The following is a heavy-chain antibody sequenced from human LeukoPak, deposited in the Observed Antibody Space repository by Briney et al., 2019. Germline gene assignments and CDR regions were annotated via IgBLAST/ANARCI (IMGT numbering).Heavy chain of an antibody. D-gene: IGHD4-23*01. V-gene: IGHV4-38-2*02. CDR2: LYHTGST. CDR3: ARHMTTVVTPANY. J-gene: IGHJ4*02. CDR1: GYSISSGYY. Sequence: SETLSLTCTVSGYSISSGYYWGWIRQPPGKGLEWIGSLYHTGSTYYNPSLKSRVTISPDTSKNHFSLKVTSVTAADTAVYYRARHMTTVVTPANYWGQGALVTVSS.